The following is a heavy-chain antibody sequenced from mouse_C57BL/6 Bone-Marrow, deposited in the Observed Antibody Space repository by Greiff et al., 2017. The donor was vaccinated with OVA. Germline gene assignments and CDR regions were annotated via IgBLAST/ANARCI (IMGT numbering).Heavy chain of an antibody. Sequence: LVESGPELVKPGASVKISCKASGYSFTGYYMNWVKQSPEKSLEWIGEINPSTGGTTYNQKFKAKATLTVDKSSSTAYMQLKSLTSEDSAVYYCARDYGSGGRYFDVWGTGTTVTVSS. V-gene: IGHV1-42*01. D-gene: IGHD1-1*01. CDR2: INPSTGGT. CDR3: ARDYGSGGRYFDV. J-gene: IGHJ1*03. CDR1: GYSFTGYY.